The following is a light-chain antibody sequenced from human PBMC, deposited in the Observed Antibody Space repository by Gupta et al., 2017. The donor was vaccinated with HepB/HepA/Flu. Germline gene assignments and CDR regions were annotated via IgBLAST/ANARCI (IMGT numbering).Light chain of an antibody. CDR2: ERN. Sequence: SSELTQDPAVSVALGQTVRITCQGDSLRRYYASWYQQKPGQAPVLVIYERNNRPSGIPDRFSGYSAGNTAYSTINGAQAEEEAYYYGNSRDGSGNQLVFGGGTKLTVL. CDR3: NSRDGSGNQLV. J-gene: IGLJ2*01. V-gene: IGLV3-19*01. CDR1: SLRRYY.